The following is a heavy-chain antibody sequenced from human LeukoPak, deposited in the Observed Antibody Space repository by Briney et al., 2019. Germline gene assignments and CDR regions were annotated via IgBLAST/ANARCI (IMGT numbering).Heavy chain of an antibody. J-gene: IGHJ4*02. CDR2: ISGSGGST. CDR3: AKGLVAATDGDY. D-gene: IGHD2-15*01. CDR1: GFAFSSYA. V-gene: IGHV3-23*01. Sequence: GGSLRLSCAASGFAFSSYAMSWVRQAPGKGLEWVSAISGSGGSTYYADSVKGRFTISRDNSKNTLYLQMNSLRAEDTAVYYCAKGLVAATDGDYWGQGTLVTVSS.